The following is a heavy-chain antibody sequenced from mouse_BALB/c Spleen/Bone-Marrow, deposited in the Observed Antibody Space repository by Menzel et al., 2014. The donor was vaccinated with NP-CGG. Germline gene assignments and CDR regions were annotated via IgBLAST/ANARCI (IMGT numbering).Heavy chain of an antibody. CDR1: GYTFTSYN. J-gene: IGHJ4*01. CDR2: INPGNGDT. V-gene: IGHV1-12*01. D-gene: IGHD3-1*01. CDR3: ARGYNYVMDY. Sequence: SGAELVKPGASVKMSCKASGYTFTSYNMHWVKQTPGQSLEWIGSINPGNGDTSNNQKFKGKATLTADKSSSTAFMQLSSLTSEDSAVYYCARGYNYVMDYWGRGSSVTVSS.